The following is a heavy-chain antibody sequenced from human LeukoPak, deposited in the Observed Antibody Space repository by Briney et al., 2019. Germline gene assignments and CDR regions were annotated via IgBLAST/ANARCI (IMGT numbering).Heavy chain of an antibody. Sequence: SETLSLTCTVSGGSISSSRYYWGWIRQPPGKGLEWIGSIYHSGSAYYNPSLKSRVTISLDKSKNQFSLKLSSVTAADTAVYYCATTAAAGTRLAWFDPWGQGTLVTVSS. CDR2: IYHSGSA. V-gene: IGHV4-39*07. J-gene: IGHJ5*02. D-gene: IGHD6-13*01. CDR1: GGSISSSRYY. CDR3: ATTAAAGTRLAWFDP.